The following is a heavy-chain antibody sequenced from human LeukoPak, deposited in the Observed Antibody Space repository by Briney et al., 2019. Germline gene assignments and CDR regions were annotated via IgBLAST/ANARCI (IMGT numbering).Heavy chain of an antibody. CDR2: INPSGGST. CDR1: GYTFTSYY. V-gene: IGHV1-46*01. Sequence: GASVKVSCKASGYTFTSYYMHWVRQAPGQGLEWMGIINPSGGSTCYAQKFQGRVTMTRDTSTSTVYMELSSLRSEDTAVYYCARVLEAEVAALDYYYYGMDVWGQGTTVTVSS. D-gene: IGHD2-15*01. CDR3: ARVLEAEVAALDYYYYGMDV. J-gene: IGHJ6*02.